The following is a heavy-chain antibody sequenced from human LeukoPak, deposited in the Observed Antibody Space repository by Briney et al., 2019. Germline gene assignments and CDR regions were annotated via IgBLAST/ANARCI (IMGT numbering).Heavy chain of an antibody. CDR1: GGSFSGYY. V-gene: IGHV4-34*01. Sequence: SETLSLTCAVYGGSFSGYYWSWIRQPPGKGLEWIGEINHSGSTNYNPSLKSRVTISVDTSKNQFSLKLSSVTAADTAVYYCARGSYFVISDFPMSRTRSLLSYYVDYCGQATLVTVSS. CDR3: ARGSYFVISDFPMSRTRSLLSYYVDY. J-gene: IGHJ4*02. D-gene: IGHD2/OR15-2a*01. CDR2: INHSGST.